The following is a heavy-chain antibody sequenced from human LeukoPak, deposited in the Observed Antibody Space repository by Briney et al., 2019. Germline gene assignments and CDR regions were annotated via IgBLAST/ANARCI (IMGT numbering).Heavy chain of an antibody. V-gene: IGHV3-30*02. CDR2: IRYDGSNK. J-gene: IGHJ4*02. CDR1: GFTFSSYG. D-gene: IGHD3-3*01. Sequence: GSLRLSCGTAGFTFSSYGMHWVRQAPGKGLGWVAFIRYDGSNKYYADSVKGRFTISRDNSKNTLYLQMNSLRAEDTAVYYCAKSMYDFWSGYYQGGNYYFDYWGQGTLVTVSS. CDR3: AKSMYDFWSGYYQGGNYYFDY.